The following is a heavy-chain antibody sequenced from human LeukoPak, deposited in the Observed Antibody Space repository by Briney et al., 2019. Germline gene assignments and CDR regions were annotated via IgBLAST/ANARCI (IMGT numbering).Heavy chain of an antibody. Sequence: PGGSLRLSCTASGFSFSGHWMHWARQLPGKGLVWVSRISPTGSTTSYADSVKGRFTASRDNAKNTLYLQVNNLRAEATAVSYSARGPNSNWSGLDFWGQGPLPTVSS. CDR3: ARGPNSNWSGLDF. J-gene: IGHJ4*02. CDR1: GFSFSGHW. CDR2: ISPTGSTT. V-gene: IGHV3-74*01. D-gene: IGHD6-6*01.